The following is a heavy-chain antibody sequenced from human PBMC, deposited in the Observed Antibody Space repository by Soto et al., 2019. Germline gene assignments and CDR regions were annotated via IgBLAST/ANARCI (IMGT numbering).Heavy chain of an antibody. J-gene: IGHJ6*03. CDR3: ARGQEYSGYGFYYYYYYMDV. V-gene: IGHV1-69*02. CDR1: GGTFSSYT. D-gene: IGHD5-12*01. CDR2: IIPILGIA. Sequence: SVKVSCKASGGTFSSYTISWVRQAPGQGLEWMGRIIPILGIANYAQKFQGRVTITADKSTSTAYMELSSLRSEDTAVYYCARGQEYSGYGFYYYYYYMDVWGKGTTVTVSS.